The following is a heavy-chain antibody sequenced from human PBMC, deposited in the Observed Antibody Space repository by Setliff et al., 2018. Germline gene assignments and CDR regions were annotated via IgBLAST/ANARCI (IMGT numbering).Heavy chain of an antibody. CDR2: INPSDGST. Sequence: ASVKVSCKASGYTFTTYYMHWVRQAPGQGLEWMGVINPSDGSTTYAQKFQGRVKMTRDTSTNTVYMQLSSLRSDDTAVYYCARVRSSSWLVVNWFDPWGQGTLVTVSS. V-gene: IGHV1-46*01. CDR1: GYTFTTYY. J-gene: IGHJ5*02. CDR3: ARVRSSSWLVVNWFDP. D-gene: IGHD6-13*01.